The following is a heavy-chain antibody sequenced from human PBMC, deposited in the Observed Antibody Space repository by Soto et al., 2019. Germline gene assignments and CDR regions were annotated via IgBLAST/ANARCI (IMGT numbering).Heavy chain of an antibody. D-gene: IGHD6-6*01. V-gene: IGHV4-34*01. CDR2: ISQSGNT. CDR3: AIAPKVCGSSQSRHDD. Sequence: DTLSLTCSVYRLSFSGYCWSWLSPHPGKGLEWIGEISQSGNTNYSPSLKSRVSISIDTSMKQFSPNLASVSAADTAVYYCAIAPKVCGSSQSRHDDWDQAIRVTIS. J-gene: IGHJ4*02. CDR1: RLSFSGYC.